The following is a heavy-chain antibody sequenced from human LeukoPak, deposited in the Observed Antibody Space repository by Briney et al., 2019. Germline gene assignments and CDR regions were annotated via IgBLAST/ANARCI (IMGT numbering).Heavy chain of an antibody. D-gene: IGHD3-22*01. Sequence: GASVKVSCKASGYTFTGYYMHWVRQAPGQGLEWMGWINPNSGGTNYAQKFQGRVTMTRDTSTSTAYMELSRLRSDDTAVYYCARGHYYDSSGYPRADYYYYGMDVWGQGTTVTVSS. CDR3: ARGHYYDSSGYPRADYYYYGMDV. CDR2: INPNSGGT. V-gene: IGHV1-2*02. J-gene: IGHJ6*02. CDR1: GYTFTGYY.